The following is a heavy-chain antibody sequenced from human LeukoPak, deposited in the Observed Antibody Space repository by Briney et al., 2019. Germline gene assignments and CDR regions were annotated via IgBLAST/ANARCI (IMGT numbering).Heavy chain of an antibody. Sequence: SETLSLTCTVSGGSISSYYWSWIRQPAGKGLEWIGRIYTSGSTNYNPSLKRRVTMSVDTSKNQFSLKLSSVTAADTAVYYCARTYSSGWDLDYWGQGTLVTVSS. CDR2: IYTSGST. CDR3: ARTYSSGWDLDY. V-gene: IGHV4-4*07. D-gene: IGHD6-19*01. J-gene: IGHJ4*02. CDR1: GGSISSYY.